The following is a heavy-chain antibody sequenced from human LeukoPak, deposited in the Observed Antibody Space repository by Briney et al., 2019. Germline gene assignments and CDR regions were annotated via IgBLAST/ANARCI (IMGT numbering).Heavy chain of an antibody. CDR2: INAGNGNT. D-gene: IGHD3-9*01. CDR1: GYTFTSYA. CDR3: AGGAPTGYYYYYGMDV. J-gene: IGHJ6*04. Sequence: GASVKVSCKASGYTFTSYAMHWVRQAPGQRLEWMGWINAGNGNTKYSQKFRGRVTITRDTSASTAYMELSSLRSEDTAVYYCAGGAPTGYYYYYGMDVWGKGTTVTVSS. V-gene: IGHV1-3*01.